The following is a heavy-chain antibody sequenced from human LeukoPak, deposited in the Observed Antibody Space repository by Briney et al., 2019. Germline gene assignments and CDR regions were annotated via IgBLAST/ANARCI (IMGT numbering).Heavy chain of an antibody. CDR2: IKPDESEK. J-gene: IGHJ4*02. CDR3: AKWGPYDILTGRIN. Sequence: GSLRLSCAASGFTFSNYWMTWVRQAPGKGLEWVANIKPDESEKYYVGSVKGRFTISRDNAKNSLYLQMNSLRAEDTAVYYCAKWGPYDILTGRINWGRGTLVTVSS. V-gene: IGHV3-7*03. CDR1: GFTFSNYW. D-gene: IGHD3-9*01.